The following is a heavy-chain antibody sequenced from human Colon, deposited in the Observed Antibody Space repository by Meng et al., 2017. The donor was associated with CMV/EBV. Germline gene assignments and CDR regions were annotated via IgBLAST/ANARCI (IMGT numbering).Heavy chain of an antibody. V-gene: IGHV1-69*10. CDR2: IIPYLGIA. Sequence: SCKAPGGTLSNYAITWVRQAPGQGLEWMGGIIPYLGIANYTQKFQGRVTISADKFTSTAYMELSSLRSEDTAVYYCARDGWGSLDSWGQGTLVTVSS. J-gene: IGHJ4*02. D-gene: IGHD3-10*01. CDR3: ARDGWGSLDS. CDR1: GGTLSNYA.